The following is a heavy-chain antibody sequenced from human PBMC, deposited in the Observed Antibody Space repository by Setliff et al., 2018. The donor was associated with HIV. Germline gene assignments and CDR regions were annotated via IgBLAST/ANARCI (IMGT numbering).Heavy chain of an antibody. Sequence: SETLSLTCTVSGGSVGSSSYYWAWIRQPPGKGLEWIGSIYYTGNTKYNPPLESRVTSSTDTSENQFSLRLASVTAADTAIYYCARDDSIVLVPAIMRGDGFDFWGQGRMVTVS. J-gene: IGHJ3*01. CDR3: ARDDSIVLVPAIMRGDGFDF. CDR2: IYYTGNT. CDR1: GGSVGSSSYY. V-gene: IGHV4-39*07. D-gene: IGHD2-2*01.